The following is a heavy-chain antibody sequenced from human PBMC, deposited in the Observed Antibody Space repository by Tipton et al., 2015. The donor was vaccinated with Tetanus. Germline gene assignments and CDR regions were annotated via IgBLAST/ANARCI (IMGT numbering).Heavy chain of an antibody. CDR3: ARIGWLQQNKPAFDI. D-gene: IGHD6-19*01. J-gene: IGHJ3*02. CDR1: GGSISNDNYY. CDR2: VHYSGST. Sequence: TLSLTCTVSGGSISNDNYYWSWIRQPPGKGLEWIGYVHYSGSTNYSPSLRSRVTLSVDTSKNQFSLKLSSVTAADTAVYYCARIGWLQQNKPAFDIWGQGTVVTVSS. V-gene: IGHV4-61*01.